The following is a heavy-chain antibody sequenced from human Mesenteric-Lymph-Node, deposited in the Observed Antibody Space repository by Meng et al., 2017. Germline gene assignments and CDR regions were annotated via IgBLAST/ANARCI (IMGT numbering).Heavy chain of an antibody. D-gene: IGHD1-26*01. CDR3: ARSPYSGSALPFFDY. CDR1: GDSFNSPEYY. CDR2: IYYSGST. Sequence: GHHHTLGPGMLKPSQTQSLPCTVSGDSFNSPEYYWSWIRQPPEKGLEWIGYIYYSGSTYYNPSLKSRVSISGDTSNKQFSLKLTSVTAADTAVYYCARSPYSGSALPFFDYWGQGSLVTVSS. J-gene: IGHJ4*02. V-gene: IGHV4-30-4*01.